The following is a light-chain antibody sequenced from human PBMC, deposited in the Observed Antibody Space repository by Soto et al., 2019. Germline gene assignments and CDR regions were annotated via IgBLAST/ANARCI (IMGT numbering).Light chain of an antibody. Sequence: DIQMTQFPSTLSASVGDRVTITCRASQSISSWLAWYQQKPGKAPKLLIYDASSLESGVPSRFSGSGSGTEFTLTISSLQSDDFATYYCQQYNSYSPYTFGQGTKLEIK. J-gene: IGKJ2*01. V-gene: IGKV1-5*01. CDR1: QSISSW. CDR2: DAS. CDR3: QQYNSYSPYT.